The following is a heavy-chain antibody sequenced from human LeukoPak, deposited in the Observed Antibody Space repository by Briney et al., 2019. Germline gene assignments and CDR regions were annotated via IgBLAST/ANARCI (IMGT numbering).Heavy chain of an antibody. D-gene: IGHD3-3*01. CDR3: ARTYYDFWSGYNY. CDR1: GYTFTGYY. Sequence: ASVKVSCKASGYTFTGYYMHWVRQAPGQGLEWMGWINPNSGGTNYAQKFQGRVTMTRDTPISTAYMGLSRLRSDDTAVYYCARTYYDFWSGYNYWGQGTLVTVSS. J-gene: IGHJ4*02. CDR2: INPNSGGT. V-gene: IGHV1-2*02.